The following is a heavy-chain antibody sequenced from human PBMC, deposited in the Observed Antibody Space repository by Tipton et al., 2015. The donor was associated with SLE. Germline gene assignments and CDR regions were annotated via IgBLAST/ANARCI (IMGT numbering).Heavy chain of an antibody. CDR3: ARDKWGEYTASTGYFWSFDP. Sequence: TLSLTCAVSGGSLINHFCSWIRQSAGKGLEWIGRVSPSGSTNYNPSLKSRVTMSVDTSRNQFSLNLSSLTAADTAVYFCARDKWGEYTASTGYFWSFDPWGQGIPVTVSS. CDR1: GGSLINHF. V-gene: IGHV4-4*07. J-gene: IGHJ5*02. D-gene: IGHD3-9*01. CDR2: VSPSGST.